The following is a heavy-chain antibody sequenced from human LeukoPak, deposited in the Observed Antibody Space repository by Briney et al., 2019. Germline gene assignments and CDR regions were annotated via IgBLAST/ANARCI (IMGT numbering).Heavy chain of an antibody. CDR3: ATERRGSSTYDGKEAFDF. D-gene: IGHD6-13*01. CDR2: IKEDGGEK. V-gene: IGHV3-7*01. J-gene: IGHJ4*02. Sequence: GGSLRLSCTASGVTFSNYWMSWVRRAPGKGLEWVANIKEDGGEKNYVDSVRGRFTITRDNSRNSLYLQMNSLRGEDTAVYYCATERRGSSTYDGKEAFDFWGQGTLVTGSS. CDR1: GVTFSNYW.